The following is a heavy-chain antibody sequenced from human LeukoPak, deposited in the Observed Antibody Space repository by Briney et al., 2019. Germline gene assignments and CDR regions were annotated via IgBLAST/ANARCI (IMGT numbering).Heavy chain of an antibody. Sequence: ASVKVSCKVSGYTLTELSMHWVRQAPGKGLEWMGGFDPEDGETIYAQKFQGRVTMTEDTSTDTAYMELSSLRSEDTAVYYCATVRGSCSWCGVQGMDVWGQGTTVTVSS. J-gene: IGHJ6*02. CDR2: FDPEDGET. CDR1: GYTLTELS. D-gene: IGHD2-15*01. CDR3: ATVRGSCSWCGVQGMDV. V-gene: IGHV1-24*01.